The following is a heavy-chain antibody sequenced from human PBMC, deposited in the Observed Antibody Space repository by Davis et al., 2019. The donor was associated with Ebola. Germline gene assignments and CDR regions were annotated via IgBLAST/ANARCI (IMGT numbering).Heavy chain of an antibody. J-gene: IGHJ5*02. CDR3: AREMRGRWFDP. D-gene: IGHD3-10*01. V-gene: IGHV1-2*02. CDR1: GYTFTDYA. Sequence: ASVKVSCKASGYTFTDYAIHWVRQAPGQGLEWMGWINPNSGGTNYAQKFQGRVTMTRDTSISTAYMELSRLRSDDTAVYYCAREMRGRWFDPWGQGTLVTVSS. CDR2: INPNSGGT.